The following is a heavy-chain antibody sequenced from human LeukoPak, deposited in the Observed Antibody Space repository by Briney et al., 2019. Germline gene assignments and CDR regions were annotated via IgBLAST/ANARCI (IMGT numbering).Heavy chain of an antibody. CDR3: ARGRYYDVWSGHTRNWFDP. Sequence: SETLSLTCAVYGGSFSAYYWSWIRQPPGKGLEWMGEINHSGSTNYNPYLKSRVTISVYTSKNQFSLKLSSVPATDTAVYYCARGRYYDVWSGHTRNWFDPWGQGTLVTVSS. J-gene: IGHJ5*02. CDR1: GGSFSAYY. V-gene: IGHV4-34*01. D-gene: IGHD3-3*01. CDR2: INHSGST.